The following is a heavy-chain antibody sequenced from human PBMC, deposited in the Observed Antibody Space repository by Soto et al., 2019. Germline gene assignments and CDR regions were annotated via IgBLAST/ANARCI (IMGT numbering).Heavy chain of an antibody. Sequence: QVQLVESGGGVVQPGRSLRLSCAASGFTFSSYAMHWVRQAPGKGLEWVAVISYDGSNKYYADSVKGRFTISRDNSKNTLYLQMNSLRAEDTAVYYCARDIFYYDSSGYYSHYYYYGMDVWGQGTTVTVSS. CDR2: ISYDGSNK. V-gene: IGHV3-30-3*01. CDR1: GFTFSSYA. J-gene: IGHJ6*02. CDR3: ARDIFYYDSSGYYSHYYYYGMDV. D-gene: IGHD3-22*01.